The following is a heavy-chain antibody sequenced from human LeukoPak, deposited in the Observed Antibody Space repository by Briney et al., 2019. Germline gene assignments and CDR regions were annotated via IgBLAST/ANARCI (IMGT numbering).Heavy chain of an antibody. CDR1: GGSISSSSYY. V-gene: IGHV4-39*01. CDR3: ATPGVAGSLDY. CDR2: IYYSGST. Sequence: PSETLSLTCTVSGGSISSSSYYWGWIRQPPGKGLEWIGSIYYSGSTYYNPSLKSRVTISVDTSQNQFSLKLSSVTAADTAVYYCATPGVAGSLDYWGQGTLVTVSS. J-gene: IGHJ4*02. D-gene: IGHD6-19*01.